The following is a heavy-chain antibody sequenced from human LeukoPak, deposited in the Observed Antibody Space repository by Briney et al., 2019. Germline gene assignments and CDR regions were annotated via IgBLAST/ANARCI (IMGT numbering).Heavy chain of an antibody. J-gene: IGHJ6*03. V-gene: IGHV4-39*07. D-gene: IGHD3-10*01. CDR2: INHSGST. CDR3: ARVDGSGSYSYYYYYMDV. CDR1: GGSIRSPTYY. Sequence: PSETLSLTCTVSGGSIRSPTYYWGWIRQPPGKGLEWIGEINHSGSTNYNPSLKSRVTISVDTSKNQFSLKLSSVTAADTAVYYCARVDGSGSYSYYYYYMDVWGKGTTVTISS.